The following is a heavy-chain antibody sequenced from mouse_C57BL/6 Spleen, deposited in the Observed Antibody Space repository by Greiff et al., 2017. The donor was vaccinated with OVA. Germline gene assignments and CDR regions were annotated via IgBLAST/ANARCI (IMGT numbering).Heavy chain of an antibody. CDR3: ARRNIYYGNYYFDY. D-gene: IGHD2-1*01. Sequence: QVQLQQPGAELVKPGASVKLSCKASGYTFTSYWMQWVKQRPGQGLEWIGEIDPSDSYTNYNQKFKGKATLTVDTSSSTAYMQLSSLTSEDSAVDYCARRNIYYGNYYFDYWGQGTTLTVAS. V-gene: IGHV1-50*01. CDR1: GYTFTSYW. CDR2: IDPSDSYT. J-gene: IGHJ2*01.